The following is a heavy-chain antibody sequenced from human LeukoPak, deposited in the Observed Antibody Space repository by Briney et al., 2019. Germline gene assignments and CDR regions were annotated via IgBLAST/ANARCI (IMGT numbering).Heavy chain of an antibody. CDR2: IYPRDGST. J-gene: IGHJ4*02. CDR3: ARDQKGFDY. CDR1: GYTFTSNY. V-gene: IGHV1-46*01. Sequence: GASVKVSCKASGYTFTSNYIHWVRQAPGQGLGWMGMIYPRDGSTSYAQKFQGRVTVTRDTSTSTVHMELSGRRSEDTAVYYCARDQKGFDYWGQGTLVTVFS.